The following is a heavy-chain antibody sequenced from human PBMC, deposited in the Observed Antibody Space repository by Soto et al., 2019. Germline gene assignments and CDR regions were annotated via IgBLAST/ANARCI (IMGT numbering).Heavy chain of an antibody. V-gene: IGHV3-15*07. CDR3: TQTDIVLRYFDWLFPY. CDR1: GFTFSSYS. CDR2: IKSKTDGGTT. J-gene: IGHJ4*02. Sequence: GGSLRLSCAASGFTFSSYSMNWVRQAPGKGLEWVGRIKSKTDGGTTDYAAPVKGRFTISRDDSKNTLYLQMNSLKTEDTAVYYCTQTDIVLRYFDWLFPYWGQGTLVTVSS. D-gene: IGHD3-9*01.